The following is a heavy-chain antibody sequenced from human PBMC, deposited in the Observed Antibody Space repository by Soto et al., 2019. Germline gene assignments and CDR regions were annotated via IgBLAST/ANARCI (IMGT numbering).Heavy chain of an antibody. CDR1: GFTFSSYA. D-gene: IGHD3-10*01. J-gene: IGHJ5*02. Sequence: QVQLVESGGGVVQPGRSLRLSCAASGFTFSSYAMHWVRQAPGKGLEWVAVISYDGSNKYYADSVKGRFTISRDNSKNTLYLQMNSLRAEHTAVYYCARDRAAYYYGSGPFDPWGQGTLVTVSS. CDR3: ARDRAAYYYGSGPFDP. V-gene: IGHV3-30-3*01. CDR2: ISYDGSNK.